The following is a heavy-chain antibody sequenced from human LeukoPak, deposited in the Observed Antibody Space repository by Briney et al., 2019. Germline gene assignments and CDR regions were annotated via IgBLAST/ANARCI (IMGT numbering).Heavy chain of an antibody. CDR2: IYTSGTT. V-gene: IGHV4-4*07. Sequence: SETLSLTCTVSTGSLNSYYWGWVRQPAGTELEWIGRIYTSGTTNYRPSLRSRLSMSVDTSKNQFSLRLRSVTAADTAAYYCVRQGYTASYYFLDYGSEGTLVTVSS. D-gene: IGHD1-26*01. CDR1: TGSLNSYY. CDR3: VRQGYTASYYFLDY. J-gene: IGHJ4*02.